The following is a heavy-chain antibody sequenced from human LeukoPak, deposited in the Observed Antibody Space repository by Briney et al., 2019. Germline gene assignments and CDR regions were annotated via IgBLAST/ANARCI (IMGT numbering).Heavy chain of an antibody. CDR1: GGSMSSYY. CDR3: ARRISVAGVFDS. CDR2: IYYSGST. V-gene: IGHV4-59*01. D-gene: IGHD6-19*01. J-gene: IGHJ4*02. Sequence: SETLSLTCTICGGSMSSYYWSWIRQPPGKGVEWIGYIYYSGSTYYNPSLKSRVTISADTTRNQFSLRLRSATAAETAVYYCARRISVAGVFDSWGQGTLVTVSS.